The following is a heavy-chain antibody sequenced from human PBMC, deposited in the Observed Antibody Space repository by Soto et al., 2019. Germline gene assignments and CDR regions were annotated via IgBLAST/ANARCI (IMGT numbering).Heavy chain of an antibody. J-gene: IGHJ4*02. CDR1: GFTFSSYS. CDR3: ARDGAGIQLWLAVDY. CDR2: ISSSSSYI. Sequence: EVQLVESGGGLVKPGGSLRLSCAASGFTFSSYSMNWVRQAPGKGLEWVSSISSSSSYIYYADSVKGRFTISRDNAKNSLYLQRNGLRAEDTAVYSCARDGAGIQLWLAVDYWGQGTLVTVSS. D-gene: IGHD5-18*01. V-gene: IGHV3-21*01.